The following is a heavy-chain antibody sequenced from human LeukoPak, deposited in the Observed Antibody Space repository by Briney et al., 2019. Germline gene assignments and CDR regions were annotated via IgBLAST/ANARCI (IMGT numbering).Heavy chain of an antibody. CDR1: GFTFSSYA. V-gene: IGHV3-30-3*01. CDR3: ARGPGSSGGAYVGDY. Sequence: GRSLRLSCAASGFTFSSYAMHWVRQAPGKGLEWVAVISYDGSNKYYADSVKGRFSISRDNAKSTLYLQMSSLRAEDTAVYYCARGPGSSGGAYVGDYWGPGTLVTVSS. D-gene: IGHD3-22*01. J-gene: IGHJ4*01. CDR2: ISYDGSNK.